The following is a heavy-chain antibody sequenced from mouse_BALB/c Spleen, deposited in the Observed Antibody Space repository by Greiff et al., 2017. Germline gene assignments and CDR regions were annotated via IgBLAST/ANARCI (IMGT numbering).Heavy chain of an antibody. CDR1: GFNIKDTY. V-gene: IGHV14-3*02. Sequence: VQLQQSGAELVKPGASVKLSCTASGFNIKDTYMHWVKQRPEQGLEWIGRIDPANGNTKYDPKFQGKATITADTSSNTAYLQLSSLTSEDTAVYYCARVEDYGGGAYWGQGTLVTVSA. CDR3: ARVEDYGGGAY. J-gene: IGHJ3*01. CDR2: IDPANGNT. D-gene: IGHD2-4*01.